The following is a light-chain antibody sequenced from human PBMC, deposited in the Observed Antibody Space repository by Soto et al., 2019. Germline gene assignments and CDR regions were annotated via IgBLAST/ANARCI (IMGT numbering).Light chain of an antibody. CDR2: RNN. V-gene: IGLV1-47*01. J-gene: IGLJ1*01. CDR1: SSNIGSNY. CDR3: AAWDDSLSGPHYV. Sequence: QSALTQPPSASGTPGQRVTISCSGSSSNIGSNYVYWYQQLPGTAPKLLIYRNNQRPSGVPDRFSGSKSGTSASLAISGLRSKDEADYYCAAWDDSLSGPHYVFGTGTKVTVL.